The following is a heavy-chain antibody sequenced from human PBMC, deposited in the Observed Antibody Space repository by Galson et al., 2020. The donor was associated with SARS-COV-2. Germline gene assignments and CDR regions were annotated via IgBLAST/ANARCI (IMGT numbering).Heavy chain of an antibody. V-gene: IGHV3-48*03. D-gene: IGHD7-27*01. CDR3: ATGDVWFES. CDR1: GLTFSNTE. CDR2: ISMSGITI. Sequence: GESLKISCAASGLTFSNTEMNWVRQAPGKGLEWLSYISMSGITIYYADSVKGRFTISRDNAENSLDLQMNSLRAEDTGIYYCATGDVWFESWGQGTLVTVSS. J-gene: IGHJ5*01.